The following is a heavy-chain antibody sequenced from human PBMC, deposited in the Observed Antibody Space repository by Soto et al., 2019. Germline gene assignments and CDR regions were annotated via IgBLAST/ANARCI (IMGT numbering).Heavy chain of an antibody. CDR1: GLIVNNNY. CDR2: IHSGNSA. V-gene: IGHV3-53*04. CDR3: AREPGYCSGGICYRYMDV. D-gene: IGHD2-15*01. J-gene: IGHJ6*03. Sequence: EMQLVESGGGLVDPGGSLRLSCAASGLIVNNNYMNWVRQAPGKGLEWVSVIHSGNSASYADSVMGRFTISRHNSKNMVYLQMNSLRAEATAVYYCAREPGYCSGGICYRYMDVWGKGTTVTVSS.